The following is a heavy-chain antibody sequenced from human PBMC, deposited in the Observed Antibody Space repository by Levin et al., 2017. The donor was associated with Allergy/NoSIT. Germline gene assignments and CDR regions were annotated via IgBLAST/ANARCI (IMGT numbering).Heavy chain of an antibody. CDR2: TYYRSQWSS. CDR1: GDTISDNNAA. V-gene: IGHV6-1*01. J-gene: IGHJ5*02. CDR3: ARGNSRWFAP. Sequence: SQTLSLPCAISGDTISDNNAAWNWIRQSPSRGLEWLGRTYYRSQWSSDYAVSVKSRITINPDTSKNQFSLKLNSVSPGDTAVYYCARGNSRWFAPWGQGTLVTVSS.